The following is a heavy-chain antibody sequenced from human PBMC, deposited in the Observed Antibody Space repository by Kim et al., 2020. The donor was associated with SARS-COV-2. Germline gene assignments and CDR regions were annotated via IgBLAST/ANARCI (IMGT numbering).Heavy chain of an antibody. Sequence: TNHHPAPKSRVTISVDTSKNQFSLTLSSVTAADTAVYYCARVGADGYIDYWGQGTLVTVSS. J-gene: IGHJ4*02. CDR2: T. CDR3: ARVGADGYIDY. V-gene: IGHV4-59*01.